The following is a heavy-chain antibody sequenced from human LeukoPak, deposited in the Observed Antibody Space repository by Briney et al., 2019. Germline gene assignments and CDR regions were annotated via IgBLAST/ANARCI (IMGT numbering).Heavy chain of an antibody. CDR1: GFTLSRYE. CDR3: ARVPATHFVVVPAALDY. D-gene: IGHD2-2*01. J-gene: IGHJ4*02. CDR2: ISSSSSTI. Sequence: GGSLRLSCAASGFTLSRYEMNSVRQAPGKGLEWVSYISSSSSTIYYADSVKGRFTISRDNAKKSLYLQMNNLRAEDTTVYYCARVPATHFVVVPAALDYWGQGTLVTVSS. V-gene: IGHV3-48*01.